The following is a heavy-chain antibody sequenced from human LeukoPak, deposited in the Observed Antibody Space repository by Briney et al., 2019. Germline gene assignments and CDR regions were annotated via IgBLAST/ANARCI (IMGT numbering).Heavy chain of an antibody. Sequence: GGSLRLSCAASGFTFDDYAMHWVRHAPGKGLEWVSLISGDGGSTYYADSVKGRFTISRDNSKNSLYLQINSLRTEDTALYYCAKDGTVGDYVWGSSDYWGQGTLVTVSS. J-gene: IGHJ4*02. D-gene: IGHD3-16*01. CDR1: GFTFDDYA. V-gene: IGHV3-43*02. CDR3: AKDGTVGDYVWGSSDY. CDR2: ISGDGGST.